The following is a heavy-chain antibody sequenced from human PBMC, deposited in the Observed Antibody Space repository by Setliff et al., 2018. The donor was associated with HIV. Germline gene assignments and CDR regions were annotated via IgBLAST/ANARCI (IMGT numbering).Heavy chain of an antibody. D-gene: IGHD3-22*01. CDR3: ARHARSITMTTDWYFDL. V-gene: IGHV4-59*01. Sequence: SETLSLTCTVSGGAIRTYYWSWIRQPPGKGLEWIGYIHYSGSTNYSPSLKSRVTISVDTSKNQFSLKLSSVTAADTAVYYCARHARSITMTTDWYFDLWGRGTLVTVSS. J-gene: IGHJ2*01. CDR1: GGAIRTYY. CDR2: IHYSGST.